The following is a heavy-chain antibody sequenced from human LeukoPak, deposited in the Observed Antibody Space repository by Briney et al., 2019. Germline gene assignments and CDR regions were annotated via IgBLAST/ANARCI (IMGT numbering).Heavy chain of an antibody. CDR2: ISSSSSYI. J-gene: IGHJ4*02. Sequence: GGSLRLSCAASGFTFSSYSMNWVRQDPGKGLEWVSSISSSSSYIYYADSVKGRFTISRDNAKNSLYLQMNSLRAEDTAVYYCARPGDYGDYSYYFDYWGQGTLVTVSS. V-gene: IGHV3-21*01. CDR3: ARPGDYGDYSYYFDY. D-gene: IGHD4-17*01. CDR1: GFTFSSYS.